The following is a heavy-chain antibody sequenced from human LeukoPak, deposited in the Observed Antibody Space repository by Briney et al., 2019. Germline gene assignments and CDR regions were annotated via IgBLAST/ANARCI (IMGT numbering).Heavy chain of an antibody. J-gene: IGHJ4*02. D-gene: IGHD3-10*01. CDR2: TYYRSKWYN. CDR1: GDSVSNNNAA. Sequence: SQTLSLTCAIPGDSVSNNNAAWNWIRQSPSRGLEWLGRTYYRSKWYNDYAASVKSRITINPDTSKNQFSLKLSSVTAADTAVYYCARRRTRISITMVRGVLDYWGQGTLVTVSS. V-gene: IGHV6-1*01. CDR3: ARRRTRISITMVRGVLDY.